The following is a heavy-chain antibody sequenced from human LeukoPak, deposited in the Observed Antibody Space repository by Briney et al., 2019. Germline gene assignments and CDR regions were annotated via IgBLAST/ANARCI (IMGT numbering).Heavy chain of an antibody. J-gene: IGHJ6*03. Sequence: SETLSLTCTVSDGSISSYYWSWIRLPPGKGLEYIGYVSYSGTTNYNPSLKSRLTISLDTSKNQISLRLSSVTAADTAVYYCARFRSAVAGSNNCYYLDVWGKGTTVTVSS. CDR1: DGSISSYY. V-gene: IGHV4-59*01. CDR3: ARFRSAVAGSNNCYYLDV. D-gene: IGHD6-19*01. CDR2: VSYSGTT.